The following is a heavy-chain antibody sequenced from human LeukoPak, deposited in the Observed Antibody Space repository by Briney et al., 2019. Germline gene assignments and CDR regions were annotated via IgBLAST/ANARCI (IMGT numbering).Heavy chain of an antibody. CDR2: ISAYNGNT. CDR1: GYTFTSYG. D-gene: IGHD6-13*01. CDR3: ARVNMVRMPGGY. V-gene: IGHV1-18*01. Sequence: ASVKVSCKASGYTFTSYGISWVRQAPGQGLEWMGWISAYNGNTNYAQKLQGRVTMTTDISTSTAYMELRSLRSDDTAVYYCARVNMVRMPGGYWGQGTLVTVSS. J-gene: IGHJ4*02.